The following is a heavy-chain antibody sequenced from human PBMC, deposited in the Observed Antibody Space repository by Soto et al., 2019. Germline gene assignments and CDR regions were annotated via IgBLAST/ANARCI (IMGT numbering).Heavy chain of an antibody. CDR1: GYTFTSYD. CDR3: ARAITIFGVVRPDYYYGMDV. D-gene: IGHD3-3*01. Sequence: AAVKVSCKTSGYTFTSYDINWVRQATGQGLEWMGWMNPNSGNTGYAQKFQGRVTMTRNTSISTACMELSSLRSEDTAVYYCARAITIFGVVRPDYYYGMDVWRQGTTVPV. J-gene: IGHJ6*02. CDR2: MNPNSGNT. V-gene: IGHV1-8*01.